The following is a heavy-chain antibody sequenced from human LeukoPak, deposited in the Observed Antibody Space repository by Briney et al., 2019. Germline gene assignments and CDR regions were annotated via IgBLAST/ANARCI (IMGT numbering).Heavy chain of an antibody. CDR1: GFTFSNFG. V-gene: IGHV3-30*02. Sequence: GGSLRLSYAASGFTFSNFGMHWVRQAPGKGLEWVAFILYDGTNKHYADSVKGRFTISRDYFKKTLLLQMNSLRPEDTAVYYCVAVRGDSPATPFDYWGQGTLVTVSS. CDR2: ILYDGTNK. J-gene: IGHJ4*02. CDR3: VAVRGDSPATPFDY. D-gene: IGHD3-10*01.